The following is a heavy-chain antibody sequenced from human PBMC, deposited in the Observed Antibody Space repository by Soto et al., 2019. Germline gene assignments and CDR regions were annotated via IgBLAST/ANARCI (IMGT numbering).Heavy chain of an antibody. V-gene: IGHV3-23*01. Sequence: GGSLRLSCAASGFTFSSYAMSWVRQAPGKGLEWVSAISGSGGSTYYADSVKGRFTISRDNSKNTLYLQMNSLRAEDTAVYYCAKVRGVSSARFLYYYYGMDVWGQGTTVTVSS. CDR1: GFTFSSYA. CDR2: ISGSGGST. CDR3: AKVRGVSSARFLYYYYGMDV. D-gene: IGHD3-3*01. J-gene: IGHJ6*02.